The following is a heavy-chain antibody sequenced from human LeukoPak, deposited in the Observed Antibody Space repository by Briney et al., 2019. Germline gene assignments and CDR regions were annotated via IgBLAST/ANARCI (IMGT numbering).Heavy chain of an antibody. D-gene: IGHD6-19*01. CDR2: ISYDGSNK. V-gene: IGHV3-30-3*01. CDR3: ARVRSSGWSINWFDP. J-gene: IGHJ5*02. Sequence: GGSLRLSCAASGFTFSSYAMHWVRQAPGKGLEWLAVISYDGSNKYYADSVKGRFTISRDNSKNTLYLQMNSLRAEDTAVYYCARVRSSGWSINWFDPWGQGTLVTVSS. CDR1: GFTFSSYA.